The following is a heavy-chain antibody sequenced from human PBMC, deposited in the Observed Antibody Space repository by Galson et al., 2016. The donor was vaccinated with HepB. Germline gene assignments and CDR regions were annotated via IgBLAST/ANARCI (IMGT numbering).Heavy chain of an antibody. Sequence: TLSLTCTVSGGSISSGGYYWSWIRQHPGKGLEWIGYIYYSGSTYYNPSLKSRVTISVDTSKNQFSLKLSSVTAADTAGYYCARLTSPRAIYRKGIDYWGQGTLVTVSS. V-gene: IGHV4-31*03. CDR1: GGSISSGGYY. J-gene: IGHJ4*02. D-gene: IGHD3-9*01. CDR2: IYYSGST. CDR3: ARLTSPRAIYRKGIDY.